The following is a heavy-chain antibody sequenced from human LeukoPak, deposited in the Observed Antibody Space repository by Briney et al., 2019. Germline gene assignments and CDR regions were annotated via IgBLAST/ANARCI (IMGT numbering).Heavy chain of an antibody. V-gene: IGHV3-48*03. CDR3: ATYIVGPTLDY. J-gene: IGHJ4*02. D-gene: IGHD1-26*01. CDR1: GFSFSNYE. Sequence: GGSLRLSYADSGFSFSNYEMNWVRQAPGRGLEWLSYISGSGRTKYYADSVKGRFTISRDNAKRSLYLQMNSLRAGDTAVYFCATYIVGPTLDYWGQGTLVTVSS. CDR2: ISGSGRTK.